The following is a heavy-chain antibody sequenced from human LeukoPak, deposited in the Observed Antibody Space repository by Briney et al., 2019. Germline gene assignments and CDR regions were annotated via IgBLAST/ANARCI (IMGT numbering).Heavy chain of an antibody. CDR1: GFTFSSYS. J-gene: IGHJ4*02. V-gene: IGHV3-21*01. CDR3: ARGGGYYYDSSGYYKIKYYFDY. Sequence: GGSLRLSCAASGFTFSSYSMNWVRQAPGKGLEWVSSISSSSSYIYYADSVKGRFTISRDNAKNSLYLQMNSLRAEGTAVYYCARGGGYYYDSSGYYKIKYYFDYWGQGTLVTVSS. D-gene: IGHD3-22*01. CDR2: ISSSSSYI.